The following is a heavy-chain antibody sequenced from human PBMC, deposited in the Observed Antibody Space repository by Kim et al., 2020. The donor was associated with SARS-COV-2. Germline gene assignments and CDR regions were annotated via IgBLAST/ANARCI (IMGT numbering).Heavy chain of an antibody. CDR2: ISGSGGST. Sequence: GGSLRLSCAASGFTFSSYAMSWVRQAPGKGLEWVSAISGSGGSTYYADSVKGRFTISRDNSKNTLYLQMNSLRAEDTAVYYCAKVALGVGLLWFGESNYYGMDVWGRGTTVTVSS. CDR3: AKVALGVGLLWFGESNYYGMDV. CDR1: GFTFSSYA. J-gene: IGHJ6*02. D-gene: IGHD3-10*01. V-gene: IGHV3-23*01.